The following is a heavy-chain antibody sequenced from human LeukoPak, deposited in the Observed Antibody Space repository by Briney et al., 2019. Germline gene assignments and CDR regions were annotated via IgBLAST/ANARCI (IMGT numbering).Heavy chain of an antibody. V-gene: IGHV3-23*01. D-gene: IGHD3-9*01. CDR2: ISGSGGST. CDR3: AAGGYFDWLRPLYYYYGMDV. CDR1: GFTFSSYA. J-gene: IGHJ6*02. Sequence: GGSLRLSCAASGFTFSSYAMSWVRQAPGKGLEWVSAISGSGGSTYYADSVKGRFTISRDNSKNTLYLQMNSLRAEDTAVYYCAAGGYFDWLRPLYYYYGMDVWGQGTTVTVSS.